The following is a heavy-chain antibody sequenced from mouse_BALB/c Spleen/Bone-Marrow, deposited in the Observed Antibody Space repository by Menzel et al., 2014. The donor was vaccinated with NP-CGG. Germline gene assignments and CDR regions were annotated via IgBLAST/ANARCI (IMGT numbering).Heavy chain of an antibody. CDR2: ISSGSSTI. V-gene: IGHV5-17*02. J-gene: IGHJ2*01. D-gene: IGHD1-1*01. CDR3: ARSRFPDYGTSPFDY. Sequence: EVKLMESGGGLVQPGGSRKLSCATSGFNFQTFGMHWVRQAPEKGLEWVAYISSGSSTIYYGDTVRGRFTISRDNPKKTLFLQMTSLRSEDTAVYFCARSRFPDYGTSPFDYWGQGTPLTVSS. CDR1: GFNFQTFG.